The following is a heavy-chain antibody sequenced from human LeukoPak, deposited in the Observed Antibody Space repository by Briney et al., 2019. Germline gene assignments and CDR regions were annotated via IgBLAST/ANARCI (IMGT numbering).Heavy chain of an antibody. Sequence: GGSLRLFCTASGFTFSSYWMDWVRQAPGKGLEWVSGISGSGGSIRYADSVKGRFIISRDNSKNTLYLQMNSLRAEDTAVYYCAKGGDGYNYYFDYWGQETLVTVSS. CDR2: ISGSGGSI. D-gene: IGHD5-24*01. J-gene: IGHJ4*02. V-gene: IGHV3-23*01. CDR3: AKGGDGYNYYFDY. CDR1: GFTFSSYW.